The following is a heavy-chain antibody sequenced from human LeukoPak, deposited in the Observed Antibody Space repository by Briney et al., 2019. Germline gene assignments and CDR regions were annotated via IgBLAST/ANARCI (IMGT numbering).Heavy chain of an antibody. CDR3: ARGSRRMITFGGVIVPPDY. Sequence: ASVKVSCKASGYTFTSYGISWVRQAPGQGLEWMGGIIPIFGTANYAQKFQGRVTITADESTSTAYMELSSLRSEDTAVYYCARGSRRMITFGGVIVPPDYWGQGTLVTVSS. CDR2: IIPIFGTA. J-gene: IGHJ4*02. D-gene: IGHD3-16*02. CDR1: GYTFTSYG. V-gene: IGHV1-69*13.